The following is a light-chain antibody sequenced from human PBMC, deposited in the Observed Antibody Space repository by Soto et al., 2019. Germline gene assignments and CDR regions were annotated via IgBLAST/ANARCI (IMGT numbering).Light chain of an antibody. J-gene: IGKJ1*01. CDR1: QSISYW. Sequence: DIQMTQSPSTLSASLGDRVTITCRARQSISYWLAWYQQKPGKAPKLLIYDVSSLESGVPSRFSGSGSGTDFTLTISSLQPEDVETYYCQKYNSDRLTFGQGTKVDIK. V-gene: IGKV1-5*01. CDR2: DVS. CDR3: QKYNSDRLT.